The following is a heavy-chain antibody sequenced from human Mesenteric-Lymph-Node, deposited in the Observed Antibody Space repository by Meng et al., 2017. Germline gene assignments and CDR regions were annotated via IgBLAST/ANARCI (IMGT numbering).Heavy chain of an antibody. V-gene: IGHV1-3*01. CDR3: VRWYFDY. J-gene: IGHJ4*02. Sequence: QCQLVQSGAEVKNPWASVKVPCKTSGYSFITYAIHWVRQAPGQRLEWMGWISVGDGNTKYSQNFQGRVTITRDTSASTASMELSSLRSEDTAVYYCVRWYFDYWGQGTLVTVSS. D-gene: IGHD6-13*01. CDR1: GYSFITYA. CDR2: ISVGDGNT.